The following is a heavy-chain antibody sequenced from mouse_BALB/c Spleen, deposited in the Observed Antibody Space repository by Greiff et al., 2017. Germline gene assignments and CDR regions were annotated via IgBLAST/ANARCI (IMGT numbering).Heavy chain of an antibody. CDR3: ASLITTALYYAMDY. J-gene: IGHJ4*01. CDR1: GFSLTSYG. V-gene: IGHV2-2*02. D-gene: IGHD1-2*01. CDR2: IWSGGST. Sequence: VQLQQSGPGLVQPSQSLSITCTVSGFSLTSYGVHWVRQSPGKGLEWLGVIWSGGSTDYNAAFISRLSISKDNSKSQVFFKMNSLQANDTAIYYCASLITTALYYAMDYWGQGTSVTVSS.